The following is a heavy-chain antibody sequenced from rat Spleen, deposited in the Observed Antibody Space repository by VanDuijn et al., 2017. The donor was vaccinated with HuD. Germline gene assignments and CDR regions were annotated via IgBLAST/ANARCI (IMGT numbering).Heavy chain of an antibody. D-gene: IGHD1-6*01. Sequence: EVQLVESGGGLVQPGRSLKLSCVASGFTFNYYWMTWIRRAPGRGLEWVASITNASGGTHYPDSVKGRFTISRDNAKSTLSLQINILRSEDTATYYCTRTMYTTDYYYAKGYYVMDAWGQGVMVTVSS. CDR3: TRTMYTTDYYYAKGYYVMDA. CDR1: GFTFNYYW. J-gene: IGHJ4*01. V-gene: IGHV5-31*01. CDR2: ITNASGGT.